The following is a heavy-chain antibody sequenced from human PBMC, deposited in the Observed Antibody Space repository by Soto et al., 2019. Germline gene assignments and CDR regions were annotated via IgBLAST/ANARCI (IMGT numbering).Heavy chain of an antibody. CDR2: IYHSGST. D-gene: IGHD3-10*01. CDR1: GGSISSGGYS. V-gene: IGHV4-30-2*01. Sequence: SETLSLTCAVSGGSISSGGYSWSWIRQPPGKGLEWIGYIYHSGSTYYNPSLKSRVTISVDRSKNQFSLKLSSVTAADTAVYYCARVMVRGGIYYFDYWGQGTLVTVS. J-gene: IGHJ4*02. CDR3: ARVMVRGGIYYFDY.